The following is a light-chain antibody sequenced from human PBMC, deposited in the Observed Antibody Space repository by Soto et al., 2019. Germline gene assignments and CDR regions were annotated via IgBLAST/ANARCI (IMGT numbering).Light chain of an antibody. CDR1: QGIRSD. V-gene: IGKV1-17*01. J-gene: IGKJ2*01. Sequence: DIQMTQSPSSLSASVGDRVTITCRASQGIRSDLAWYQQKPGKAPKRLIYAASILQSGVPSRFSGSGSGTEFTLIINSLQPEDIATYYCLQHNTYPRTFGQGTKLEIK. CDR3: LQHNTYPRT. CDR2: AAS.